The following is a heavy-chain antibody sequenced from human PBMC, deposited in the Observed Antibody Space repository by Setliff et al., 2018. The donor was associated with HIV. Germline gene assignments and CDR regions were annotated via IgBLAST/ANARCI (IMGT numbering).Heavy chain of an antibody. CDR1: GYTFSTYA. D-gene: IGHD5-18*01. V-gene: IGHV1-3*01. Sequence: GASVKVSCKASGYTFSTYAMHWVRQAPGQRLEWMGWINAGNGNTKYSQKFQGRVTITADKATSTVYMEVSSLRSEDTAVYYCASGMRWDTAMGDAFDIWGQGTMVTVSS. CDR3: ASGMRWDTAMGDAFDI. J-gene: IGHJ3*02. CDR2: INAGNGNT.